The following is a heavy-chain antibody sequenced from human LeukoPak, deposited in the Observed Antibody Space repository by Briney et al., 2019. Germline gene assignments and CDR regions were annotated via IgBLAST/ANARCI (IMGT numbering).Heavy chain of an antibody. CDR3: ARDKGDGYNSRLFDY. D-gene: IGHD5-24*01. V-gene: IGHV1-69*04. J-gene: IGHJ4*02. CDR2: IIPILGIA. Sequence: SVKVSCKASGGTFSSYAISWVRQAPGQGLEWMGRIIPILGIANYAQKFQGRVTITADKSTSTAYMELSSRRSEDTAVYYCARDKGDGYNSRLFDYWGQGTLVTVSS. CDR1: GGTFSSYA.